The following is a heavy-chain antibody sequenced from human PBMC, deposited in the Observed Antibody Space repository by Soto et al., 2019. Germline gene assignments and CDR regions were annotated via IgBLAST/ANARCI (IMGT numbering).Heavy chain of an antibody. CDR3: ARGGSGDVGCKEF. D-gene: IGHD2-15*01. CDR1: GGIFSSYA. Sequence: QEQLVQSGAEVKKPGSSVKVSCKASGGIFSSYAISWVRQAPGQGLGWMGGIIPIFGTANYAQKFQGRVTRTADESTNTAYMDRSSLKAEDTAIYYCARGGSGDVGCKEFWGQGTLGTVSS. V-gene: IGHV1-69*01. J-gene: IGHJ4*02. CDR2: IIPIFGTA.